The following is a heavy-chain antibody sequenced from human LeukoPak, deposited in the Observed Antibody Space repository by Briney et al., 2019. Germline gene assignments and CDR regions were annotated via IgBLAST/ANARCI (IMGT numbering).Heavy chain of an antibody. Sequence: GGSLRLSCAASGFTFNSYSMNWVRQAPGKGLEWVSSISGSNSYIYYADSMKGRFTISRDNAKNSLYLQMNSLRAEDTAVYYCAKSSGSYVRGNAFDIWGQGTMVTVSS. CDR3: AKSSGSYVRGNAFDI. D-gene: IGHD1-26*01. CDR1: GFTFNSYS. V-gene: IGHV3-21*04. CDR2: ISGSNSYI. J-gene: IGHJ3*02.